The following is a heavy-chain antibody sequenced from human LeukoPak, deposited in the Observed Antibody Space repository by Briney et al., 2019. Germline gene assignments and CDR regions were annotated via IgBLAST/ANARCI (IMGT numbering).Heavy chain of an antibody. CDR1: GYTFTNYD. D-gene: IGHD6-13*01. CDR3: ARGSPDRTAAGSYYYYYYMDV. CDR2: ISAYNGNT. J-gene: IGHJ6*03. V-gene: IGHV1-18*01. Sequence: GASVKVSCKASGYTFTNYDISWVRQAPGQGLEWMGWISAYNGNTNYAQKLQGRVTITTDTSTSTAYMELSSPRSEDTAVYYCARGSPDRTAAGSYYYYYYMDVWGKGTTVTVSS.